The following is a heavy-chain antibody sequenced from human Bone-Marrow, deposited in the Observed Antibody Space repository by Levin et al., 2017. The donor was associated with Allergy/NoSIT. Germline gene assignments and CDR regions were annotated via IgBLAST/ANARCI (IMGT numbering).Heavy chain of an antibody. CDR1: GFTFSDYY. J-gene: IGHJ6*02. Sequence: LSLTCAASGFTFSDYYMSWIRQAPGKGLEWVSYISSSGSTIYYADSVKGRFTISRDNAKNSLYLQMNSLRAEDTAVYYCARIYGSGSSLGYYGMDVWGQGTTVTVSS. V-gene: IGHV3-11*01. D-gene: IGHD3-10*01. CDR3: ARIYGSGSSLGYYGMDV. CDR2: ISSSGSTI.